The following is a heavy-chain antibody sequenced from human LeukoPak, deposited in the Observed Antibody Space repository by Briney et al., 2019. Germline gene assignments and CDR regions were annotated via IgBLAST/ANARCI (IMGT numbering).Heavy chain of an antibody. CDR3: ARDLWDFWSGFDY. Sequence: GGPLRLSCAASGFTFSSYEMTWVRQAPGKGLEWVSYISSSGSTVYYADSVKGRFTISRDNAKNSLYLQMNSLRAEDTAVYYCARDLWDFWSGFDYWGQGTLVTVSS. D-gene: IGHD3-3*01. CDR2: ISSSGSTV. J-gene: IGHJ4*02. CDR1: GFTFSSYE. V-gene: IGHV3-48*03.